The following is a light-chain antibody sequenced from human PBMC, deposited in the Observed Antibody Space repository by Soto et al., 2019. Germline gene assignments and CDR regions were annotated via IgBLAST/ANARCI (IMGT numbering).Light chain of an antibody. V-gene: IGKV1-5*01. J-gene: IGKJ1*01. CDR3: QQYGSYPRT. CDR1: ETITTS. Sequence: DIQMTQSPSTLSASVGDGVTITCRASETITTSLAWYQQQPGTAPKVLIYDASTLESGVPSRSSGSGSGTEFTLTISSLQPADFATYYCQQYGSYPRTFGQGTKVDIK. CDR2: DAS.